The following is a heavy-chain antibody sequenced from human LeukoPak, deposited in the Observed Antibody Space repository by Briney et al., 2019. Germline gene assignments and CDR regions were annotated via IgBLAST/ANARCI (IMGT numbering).Heavy chain of an antibody. Sequence: SETLSLTCTVSGGSINNYYWSWIRQPAGKGLEWIGRIYTRRSTNYNPSLKSRVAMSVDTSKNQFSLKLSSVTAADTAVYYCARGRYCSADICSGGDAFDIWGQGTMVSVSS. CDR1: GGSINNYY. V-gene: IGHV4-4*07. J-gene: IGHJ3*02. CDR2: IYTRRST. D-gene: IGHD2-15*01. CDR3: ARGRYCSADICSGGDAFDI.